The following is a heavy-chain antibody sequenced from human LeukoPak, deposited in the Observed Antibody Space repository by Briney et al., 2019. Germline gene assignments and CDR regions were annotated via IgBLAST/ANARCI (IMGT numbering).Heavy chain of an antibody. CDR3: ARGAITMIVRDAFDI. CDR1: GYTFTSYG. D-gene: IGHD3-22*01. V-gene: IGHV1-18*01. CDR2: ISAYNGNT. Sequence: GASVKVSCKASGYTFTSYGISWVRQAPGQGLEWMGWISAYNGNTNYAQKLQGRVTMTTDTSTSTAYMELRSLRSDDTAVYYCARGAITMIVRDAFDIWGQRTMVTVSS. J-gene: IGHJ3*02.